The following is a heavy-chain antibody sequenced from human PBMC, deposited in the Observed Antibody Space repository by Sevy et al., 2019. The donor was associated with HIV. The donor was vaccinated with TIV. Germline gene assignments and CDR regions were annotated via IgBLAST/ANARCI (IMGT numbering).Heavy chain of an antibody. V-gene: IGHV3-33*01. D-gene: IGHD2-2*01. Sequence: GGSLRLSCAASGFSFSSYGIHWVRQAPGKGLEWVEVIWYDGSNKNYADSVKGRFTISRDNSKHTLYLRMNSLRAEDTAMYYCAREGGRRDIVLVPAALDYWGQGTLVTVSS. CDR3: AREGGRRDIVLVPAALDY. J-gene: IGHJ4*02. CDR2: IWYDGSNK. CDR1: GFSFSSYG.